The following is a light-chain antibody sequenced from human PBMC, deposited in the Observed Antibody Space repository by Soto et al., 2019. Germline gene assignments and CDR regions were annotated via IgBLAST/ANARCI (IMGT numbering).Light chain of an antibody. CDR1: QSISSSY. J-gene: IGKJ5*01. CDR3: QQYNNWPPIT. V-gene: IGKV3-15*01. Sequence: EIVLTQSPGTLSLSPEERATLSCRSSQSISSSYLAWYQQKPGQAPRLLICGASTRATGIPARFSGSGSGTEFTLTISSLQSEDFAVYYCQQYNNWPPITFGQGTRLEIK. CDR2: GAS.